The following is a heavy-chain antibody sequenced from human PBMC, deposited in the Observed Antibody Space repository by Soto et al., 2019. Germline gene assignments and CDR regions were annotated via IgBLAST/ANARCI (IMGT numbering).Heavy chain of an antibody. CDR2: ISYDGSNK. J-gene: IGHJ4*02. V-gene: IGHV3-30-3*01. Sequence: QVQLVESGGGVVQPGRSLRLSCAASGFTFSSYAMHWVRQAPGKGLEWVAVISYDGSNKYYADYVKGRFTISRDNSKNTLYLQMNSLRAEDTAVYYCAREEVAATPTFDYWGQGTLVTVSS. D-gene: IGHD2-15*01. CDR3: AREEVAATPTFDY. CDR1: GFTFSSYA.